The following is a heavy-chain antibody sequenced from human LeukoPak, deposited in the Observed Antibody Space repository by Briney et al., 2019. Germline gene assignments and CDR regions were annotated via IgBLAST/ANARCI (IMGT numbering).Heavy chain of an antibody. CDR2: IYYSGST. CDR1: GFSLSTSGVG. D-gene: IGHD2-8*01. CDR3: ARVGYCTNGVCYNWFDP. Sequence: SGPTLVKPTQTLTLTCTFSGFSLSTSGVGVGWIRQPPGKGLEWIGSIYYSGSTYYNPSLKSRVTISADTSKNQFSLKLNSVTAADTAVHYCARVGYCTNGVCYNWFDPWGQGTLVTVSS. J-gene: IGHJ5*02. V-gene: IGHV4-39*01.